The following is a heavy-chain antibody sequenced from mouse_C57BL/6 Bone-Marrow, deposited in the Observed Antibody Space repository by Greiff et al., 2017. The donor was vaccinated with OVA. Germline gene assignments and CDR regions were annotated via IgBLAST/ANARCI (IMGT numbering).Heavy chain of an antibody. V-gene: IGHV1-72*01. D-gene: IGHD2-4*01. CDR3: AREGDY. J-gene: IGHJ2*01. CDR1: GYTFTSYG. Sequence: QVQLKESGAELARPGASVKLSCKASGYTFTSYGISWVKQRTGQGLEWIGRIDPNSGGTKYNEKFKSKATLTVDKPSSTAYMQLSSLTSEDSAVYYCAREGDYWGQGTTLTVSS. CDR2: IDPNSGGT.